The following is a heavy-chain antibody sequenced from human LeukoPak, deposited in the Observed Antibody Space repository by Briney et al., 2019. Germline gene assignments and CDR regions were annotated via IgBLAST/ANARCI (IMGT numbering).Heavy chain of an antibody. V-gene: IGHV3-21*01. CDR3: ATSLQVVVDY. D-gene: IGHD6-6*01. J-gene: IGHJ4*02. CDR1: GFTFSSYS. CDR2: ISSGGSYI. Sequence: PGGSLRLSCAASGFTFSSYSMNWVRQAPGKGLEWVSSISSGGSYIYYADSVKGRFTISRDNAKNSLYLQMNSLRAEDTAVYYGATSLQVVVDYWGQGTLVTVSS.